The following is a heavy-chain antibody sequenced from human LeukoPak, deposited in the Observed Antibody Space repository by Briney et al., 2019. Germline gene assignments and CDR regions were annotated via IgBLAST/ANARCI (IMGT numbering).Heavy chain of an antibody. V-gene: IGHV4-59*01. CDR2: IHYTGST. Sequence: KPSETLSLTFTGSSGSLSTYYWTLIRQPPGERLEWIGFIHYTGSTNYNPSLKSRVTISVDTSKNQFSLKLNSVTAADTAVYYCARSSGSRYYIDYWGQGTLVTVSS. J-gene: IGHJ4*02. CDR1: SGSLSTYY. CDR3: ARSSGSRYYIDY. D-gene: IGHD1-26*01.